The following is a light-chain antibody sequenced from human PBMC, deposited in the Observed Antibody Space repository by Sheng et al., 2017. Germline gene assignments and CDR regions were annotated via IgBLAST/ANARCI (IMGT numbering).Light chain of an antibody. CDR3: QQTYITSYT. V-gene: IGKV1-39*01. CDR1: QSIMTF. Sequence: DIQMTQSPSSLSASIGDRVTITCRASQSIMTFLHWYQQMPGKAPKLLIYSASSLQSGVPSRFSGGGSGTHFTLTITSVRPEDFATYYCQQTYITSYTFGQGTKLEI. CDR2: SAS. J-gene: IGKJ2*01.